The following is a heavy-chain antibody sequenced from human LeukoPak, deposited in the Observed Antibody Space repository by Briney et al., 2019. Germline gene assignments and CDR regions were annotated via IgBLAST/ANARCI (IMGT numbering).Heavy chain of an antibody. Sequence: SETLSLTCTVSGGSISSYYWSWIRQPPGKGLEWIGYIYYSGSTNYNPSLKSRVTMSVDTSKNQFSLKLSSVTAADTAVYYCARDRLEINWRVKNEYYMDVWGKGTTVTISS. CDR2: IYYSGST. D-gene: IGHD1-1*01. CDR3: ARDRLEINWRVKNEYYMDV. J-gene: IGHJ6*03. CDR1: GGSISSYY. V-gene: IGHV4-59*12.